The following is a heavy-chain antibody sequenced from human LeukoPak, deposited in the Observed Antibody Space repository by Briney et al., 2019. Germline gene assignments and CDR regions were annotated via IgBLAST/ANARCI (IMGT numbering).Heavy chain of an antibody. J-gene: IGHJ6*02. CDR1: GFTFNIYG. CDR3: ARDVTGSDSYYGLDV. CDR2: IWYDGKTS. Sequence: PGGSLRLSCAASGFTFNIYGIRWVRQAPGKGLEWVAVIWYDGKTSYYADSIKGRFSISRDNSKNTLYLQMNSLRAEDTAIYYCARDVTGSDSYYGLDVWGQGTTVTVSS. V-gene: IGHV3-33*01. D-gene: IGHD2-8*02.